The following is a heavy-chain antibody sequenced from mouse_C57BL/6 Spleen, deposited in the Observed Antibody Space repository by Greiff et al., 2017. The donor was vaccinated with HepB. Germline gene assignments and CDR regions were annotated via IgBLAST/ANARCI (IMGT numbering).Heavy chain of an antibody. J-gene: IGHJ2*01. D-gene: IGHD1-1*01. CDR1: GYTFTDYY. V-gene: IGHV1-19*01. CDR2: INPYNGGT. CDR3: ARSFITTVVATDY. Sequence: VQLQQSGPVLVKPGASVKMSCKASGYTFTDYYMNWVKQSHGKSLEWIGVINPYNGGTSYNQKFKGKATLTVDKSSSTAYMELNSLTSEDSAVYYCARSFITTVVATDYWGQGTTLTVSS.